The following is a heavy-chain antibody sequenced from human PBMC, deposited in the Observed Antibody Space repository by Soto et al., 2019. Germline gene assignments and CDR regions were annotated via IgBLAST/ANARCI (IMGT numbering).Heavy chain of an antibody. V-gene: IGHV1-2*04. Sequence: ASVKVSCKASGYTFTGYYMHWVRQAPGQGLEWMGWINPNSGGTNYAQKFQGWVTMTRDTSISTAYMELSRLRSDDTAVYYCARGARLLWFGELSSGLDYWGQGTLVTVSS. CDR2: INPNSGGT. CDR1: GYTFTGYY. J-gene: IGHJ4*02. CDR3: ARGARLLWFGELSSGLDY. D-gene: IGHD3-10*01.